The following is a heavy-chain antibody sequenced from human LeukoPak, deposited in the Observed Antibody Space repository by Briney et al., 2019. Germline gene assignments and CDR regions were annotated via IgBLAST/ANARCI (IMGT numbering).Heavy chain of an antibody. D-gene: IGHD3-22*01. V-gene: IGHV3-23*01. CDR3: ANRAYDSSGYYFDY. CDR2: ISGSGGST. Sequence: GGSLRLSCAASGFTFSSYAMSWVRQAPGRGLEWVSAISGSGGSTYYADSVKGRFTISRDNSKNTLYLQMNSLRAEDTAVYYCANRAYDSSGYYFDYWGQGTLVTVSS. J-gene: IGHJ4*02. CDR1: GFTFSSYA.